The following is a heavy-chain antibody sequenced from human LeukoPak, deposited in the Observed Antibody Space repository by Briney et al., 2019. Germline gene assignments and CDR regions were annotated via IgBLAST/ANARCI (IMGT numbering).Heavy chain of an antibody. CDR2: IKQDGSEK. CDR1: GFTFSSYW. D-gene: IGHD3-3*01. J-gene: IGHJ4*02. CDR3: ARGRGLNFWSGSSVWVDY. Sequence: GGSLRLSCAASGFTFSSYWMSWVRQAPGKGLEWVANIKQDGSEKYYVDSVKGRFTISRDNAKNSLYLQMNSLRAEDTAVYYCARGRGLNFWSGSSVWVDYWGQGTLVTVSS. V-gene: IGHV3-7*01.